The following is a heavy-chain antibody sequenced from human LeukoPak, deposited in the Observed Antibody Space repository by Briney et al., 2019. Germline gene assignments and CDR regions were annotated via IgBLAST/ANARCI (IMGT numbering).Heavy chain of an antibody. D-gene: IGHD3-3*01. CDR3: AREGNGLNYFDY. V-gene: IGHV3-21*01. J-gene: IGHJ4*02. CDR1: GFTFSSYS. CDR2: ISSSSSYI. Sequence: GGSLRLSCAASGFTFSSYSMNWVCQAPGKGLEWVSSISSSSSYIYYADSVKGRFTISRDNAKNSLYLQMNSLRAEDTAVYYCAREGNGLNYFDYWGQGTLVTVSS.